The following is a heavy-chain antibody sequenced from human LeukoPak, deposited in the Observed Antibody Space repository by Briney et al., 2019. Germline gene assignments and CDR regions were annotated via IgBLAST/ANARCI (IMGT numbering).Heavy chain of an antibody. CDR1: GFTFSDYY. CDR2: ISSSGSTI. CDR3: ARVLGSGYYDNWFDP. Sequence: GRSLRLSCAASGFTFSDYYMSWIRQAPGKGLEWVSYISSSGSTIYYADSVKGRFTISRDNAKNSLYLQMNSLRAEDTAVYYCARVLGSGYYDNWFDPWGQGTLVTVSS. J-gene: IGHJ5*02. V-gene: IGHV3-11*04. D-gene: IGHD3-22*01.